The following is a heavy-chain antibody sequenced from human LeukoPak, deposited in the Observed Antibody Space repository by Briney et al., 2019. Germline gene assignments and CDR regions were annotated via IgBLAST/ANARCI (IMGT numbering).Heavy chain of an antibody. Sequence: SETLSLTCTVSGGSISGYYWSWIRQPPGKGLEWIGEINHSGSTNYNPSLKSRVTISVDTSKNQFSLKLSSVTAADTAVYYCASRAPYYYGSGSYSRWGQGTLVTVSS. J-gene: IGHJ4*02. CDR3: ASRAPYYYGSGSYSR. D-gene: IGHD3-10*01. CDR2: INHSGST. V-gene: IGHV4-34*01. CDR1: GGSISGYY.